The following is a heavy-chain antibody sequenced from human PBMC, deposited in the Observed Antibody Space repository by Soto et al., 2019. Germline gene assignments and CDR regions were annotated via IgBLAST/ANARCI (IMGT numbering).Heavy chain of an antibody. V-gene: IGHV1-46*01. CDR1: GYTFTSYY. J-gene: IGHJ4*02. D-gene: IGHD3-3*01. CDR3: ARDTYANIWSGYSTDY. Sequence: QVQLVQSGAEVKKPGASVKVSCKASGYTFTSYYMHWVRQAPGQGLEWMGIINPSGGSTSYAQKFQGRVTMTRDTSTSTVYMELSSLRSEDTAVYYCARDTYANIWSGYSTDYWGQGTLVTVSS. CDR2: INPSGGST.